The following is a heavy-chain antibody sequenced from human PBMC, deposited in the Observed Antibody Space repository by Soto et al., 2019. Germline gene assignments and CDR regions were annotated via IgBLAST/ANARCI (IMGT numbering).Heavy chain of an antibody. Sequence: GGSLRLSCVASGFNFGTYAIHWVRQAPGKGLQWVALIAYDGINTYYADSVKGRFTISRDNSKNTLHLQMNSLRPEDTGVYSCVRVTPGNNLYYFSGLDVWGQGTSATVSS. V-gene: IGHV3-30-3*01. CDR3: VRVTPGNNLYYFSGLDV. J-gene: IGHJ6*02. D-gene: IGHD1-1*01. CDR1: GFNFGTYA. CDR2: IAYDGINT.